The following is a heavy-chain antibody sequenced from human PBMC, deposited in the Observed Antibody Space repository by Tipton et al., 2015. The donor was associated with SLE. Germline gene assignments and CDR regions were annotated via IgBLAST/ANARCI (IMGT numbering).Heavy chain of an antibody. Sequence: TLSLTCTVSGDSVSSRSYYWGWIRQPPGKGLEWIGNVYYSGTTYYNPSLKSRVTISVDTSKNQFSLKVNSVTAADTAVYYCARLPTGFPNWFDPWGQGTLVTVSS. CDR2: VYYSGTT. CDR1: GDSVSSRSYY. V-gene: IGHV4-39*01. CDR3: ARLPTGFPNWFDP. J-gene: IGHJ5*02. D-gene: IGHD4-17*01.